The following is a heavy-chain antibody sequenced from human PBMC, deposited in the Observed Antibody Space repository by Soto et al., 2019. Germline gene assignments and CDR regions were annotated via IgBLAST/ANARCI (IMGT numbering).Heavy chain of an antibody. CDR2: ISSSSNHI. CDR3: VRGDWFDP. V-gene: IGHV3-21*01. J-gene: IGHJ5*02. Sequence: DVQLVESGGGLVKPGGSLRLSCAASGFTFSSYSMNWVRQAPGKGLEWVSSISSSSNHIYYADSVKGRFTISRDSAKNSMHLQMNSLRAEDTAVYYCVRGDWFDPWGQGTLVTVSS. CDR1: GFTFSSYS.